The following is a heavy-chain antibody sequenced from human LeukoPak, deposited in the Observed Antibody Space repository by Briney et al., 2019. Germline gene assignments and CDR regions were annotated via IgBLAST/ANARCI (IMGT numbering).Heavy chain of an antibody. CDR3: ARAVQWYYYDSSGYNVFDY. J-gene: IGHJ4*02. CDR1: GGSISSYY. CDR2: IYYSGST. V-gene: IGHV4-59*08. D-gene: IGHD3-22*01. Sequence: SETLSLTCTVSGGSISSYYWSWIRQPPGKGLEWIGYIYYSGSTNYNPSLKSRVTISVDTSKNQFSLKLSSVTAADTAVYYCARAVQWYYYDSSGYNVFDYWGQGTLVTVSS.